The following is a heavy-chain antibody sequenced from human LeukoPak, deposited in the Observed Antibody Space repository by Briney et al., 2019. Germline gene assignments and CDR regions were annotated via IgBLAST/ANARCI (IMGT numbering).Heavy chain of an antibody. D-gene: IGHD3-22*01. CDR1: GYTFTRYY. CDR2: INPNSGGT. CDR3: AREVATDHVQYDTTWFDG. V-gene: IGHV1-2*04. J-gene: IGHJ5*02. Sequence: GASVKLSCKASGYTFTRYYMHWVRRAPGQGLEWMGWINPNSGGTNYAQKLQGWVTMTRDTSISTAYMELSRLRSDDTAVYYCAREVATDHVQYDTTWFDGWGQGTLVTASS.